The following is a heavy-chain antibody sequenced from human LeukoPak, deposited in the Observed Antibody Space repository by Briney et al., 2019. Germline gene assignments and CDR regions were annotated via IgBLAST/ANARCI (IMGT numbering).Heavy chain of an antibody. CDR1: GFTFSSSA. V-gene: IGHV3-23*01. CDR3: AKDLPLHFVSSSSMVYT. CDR2: ISGRGDYT. Sequence: GGSLRLSFAATGFTFSSSARTWVRQAPGKGLEWVSTISGRGDYTYYADSVKGRFTISRDDSKNTLYLQMDSLRAEDTAIFYCAKDLPLHFVSSSSMVYTWGAGTLVTVSS. J-gene: IGHJ4*02. D-gene: IGHD3-10*01.